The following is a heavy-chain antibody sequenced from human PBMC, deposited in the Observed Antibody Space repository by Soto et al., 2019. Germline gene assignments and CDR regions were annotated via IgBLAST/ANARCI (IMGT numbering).Heavy chain of an antibody. V-gene: IGHV1-18*01. CDR1: GYTFTXYG. CDR3: AKDRPRRTSGYFFDY. Sequence: KVSCKASGYTFTXYGISWVRQAPGQGLEWMGWISAYNGNTNYAQKLQGRVTMTTDTSTSTAYMELRSLRSDDTAVYYCAKDRPRRTSGYFFDYWGQGTPVTVSS. CDR2: ISAYNGNT. D-gene: IGHD1-1*01. J-gene: IGHJ4*02.